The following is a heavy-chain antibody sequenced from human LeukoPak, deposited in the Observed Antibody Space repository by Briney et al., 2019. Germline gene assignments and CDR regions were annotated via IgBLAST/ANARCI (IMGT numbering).Heavy chain of an antibody. Sequence: ASVKVSCKASGYTFTGYYMHWVRQAPGQGLEWMGWINPNSGGTNYAQKFQGRVTMTRDTSISTAYMELSRLRSDDTAVYYCARPRSSSGWLDYWGQGTPVTVSS. V-gene: IGHV1-2*02. D-gene: IGHD6-19*01. CDR3: ARPRSSSGWLDY. J-gene: IGHJ4*02. CDR1: GYTFTGYY. CDR2: INPNSGGT.